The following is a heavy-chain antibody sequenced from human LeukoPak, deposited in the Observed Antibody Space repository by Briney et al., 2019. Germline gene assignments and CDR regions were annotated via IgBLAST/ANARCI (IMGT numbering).Heavy chain of an antibody. CDR2: IWYDESNK. D-gene: IGHD2-21*02. CDR1: GFTFSSYD. V-gene: IGHV3-33*01. J-gene: IGHJ4*02. Sequence: PGGSLRLSCAASGFTFSSYDMHWVRQAPGKGLEWVAVIWYDESNKYYADSVKGRFTISRDKSKNTLYLQMNSLRTEDTAVYYCARDGGGDCRDRNFDYWGQGTLITVSS. CDR3: ARDGGGDCRDRNFDY.